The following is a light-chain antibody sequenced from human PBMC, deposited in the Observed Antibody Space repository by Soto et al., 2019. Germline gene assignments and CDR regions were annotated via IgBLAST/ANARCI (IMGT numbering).Light chain of an antibody. V-gene: IGLV1-40*01. CDR3: QSYDSSLSGYV. Sequence: QSVLPQPPSVSGSPGQRVTISCTGNSSNIGAGYDVHWYQQLPGTAPKLLIYGNSNRPSGVPDRFSGSKSGTSASLAITGLQAEDEADYYCQSYDSSLSGYVFGTGTKVTVL. CDR2: GNS. CDR1: SSNIGAGYD. J-gene: IGLJ1*01.